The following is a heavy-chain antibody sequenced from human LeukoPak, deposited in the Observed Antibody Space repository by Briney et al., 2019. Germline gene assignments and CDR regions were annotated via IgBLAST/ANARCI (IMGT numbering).Heavy chain of an antibody. CDR2: IYYSGST. CDR3: ARGPVAREMATIFVPTNYFDY. CDR1: GGSISSYY. V-gene: IGHV4-59*01. D-gene: IGHD3-3*01. J-gene: IGHJ4*02. Sequence: KPSETLSLTCTVSGGSISSYYWSWIRQPPGKGLEWIGYIYYSGSTNYNPSLKSRVTISVDTSKNQFSLKLSSVTAADTAVYYCARGPVAREMATIFVPTNYFDYWGQGTLVTVSS.